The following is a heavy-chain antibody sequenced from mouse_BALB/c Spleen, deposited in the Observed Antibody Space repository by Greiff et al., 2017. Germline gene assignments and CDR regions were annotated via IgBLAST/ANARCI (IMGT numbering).Heavy chain of an antibody. CDR1: GYTFTSYW. D-gene: IGHD2-14*01. CDR2: IDPSDSET. J-gene: IGHJ4*01. CDR3: ARAGYRGAMDY. Sequence: QVQLQQPGAELVKPGAPVKLSCKASGYTFTSYWMNWVKQRPGRGLEWIGRIDPSDSETHYNQKFKDKATLTVDKSSSTAYIQLSSLTSEDSAVYYCARAGYRGAMDYWGQGTSVTVSS. V-gene: IGHV1-69*02.